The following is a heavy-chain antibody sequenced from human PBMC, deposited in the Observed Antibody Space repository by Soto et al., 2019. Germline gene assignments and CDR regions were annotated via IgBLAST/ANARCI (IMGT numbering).Heavy chain of an antibody. CDR2: ISYDGSNK. Sequence: QVQLVESGGGVVQPGRSLRLSCAASGFTFSSYAMHWVRQAPGKGLEWVAVISYDGSNKYYADSVKGRFTISRDNSKNTLYLQMNSLRAEDTAVYYCARDRIRAAAGYFDYWGQGTRVTVSS. CDR1: GFTFSSYA. J-gene: IGHJ4*02. D-gene: IGHD6-13*01. V-gene: IGHV3-30-3*01. CDR3: ARDRIRAAAGYFDY.